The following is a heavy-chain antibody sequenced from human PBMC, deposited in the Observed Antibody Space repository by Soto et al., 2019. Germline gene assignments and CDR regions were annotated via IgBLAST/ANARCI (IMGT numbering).Heavy chain of an antibody. D-gene: IGHD2-15*01. CDR3: SGCSGGACHQCCGMDV. Sequence: EVHLVESGGGLVKPGGSLRLSCAVSGFTFSSCTMNWVRQAPGKVLEWVSSISPRTSHIYYADSVKGRFTISRDNAKNSLCLQINSLRAEDTAVYCCSGCSGGACHQCCGMDVGGQGTTVTVSS. CDR2: ISPRTSHI. CDR1: GFTFSSCT. V-gene: IGHV3-21*01. J-gene: IGHJ6*02.